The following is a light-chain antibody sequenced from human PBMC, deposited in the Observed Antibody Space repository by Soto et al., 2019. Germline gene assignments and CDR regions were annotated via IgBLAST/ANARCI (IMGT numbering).Light chain of an antibody. J-gene: IGLJ1*01. CDR1: SSDVGGYNY. Sequence: QSVLTQPASVSGSPGQSFTISCTGTSSDVGGYNYVSWYQQHPGKAPNLMSYEVSNRPSGVSNRFSGSKSGNTASLTISGLQAEDEADYYCCSYTSSSTLYVFGTGTKVTVL. CDR2: EVS. CDR3: CSYTSSSTLYV. V-gene: IGLV2-14*01.